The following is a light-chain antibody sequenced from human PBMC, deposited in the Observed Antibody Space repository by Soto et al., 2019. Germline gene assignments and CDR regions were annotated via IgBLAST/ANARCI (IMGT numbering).Light chain of an antibody. Sequence: EVALTQSPGTLSLSPGARATPSCRASQTIANNYLTWYQQKPGQAPRVLIYDASTRATGIPDRFGGSGSGTDSTLTISRLEPEDFAVYYCQQYGSSRVTFGQGTRLEI. V-gene: IGKV3-20*01. CDR1: QTIANNY. CDR3: QQYGSSRVT. J-gene: IGKJ5*01. CDR2: DAS.